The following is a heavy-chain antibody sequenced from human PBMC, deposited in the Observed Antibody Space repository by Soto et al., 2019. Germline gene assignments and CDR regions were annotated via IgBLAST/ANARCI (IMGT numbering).Heavy chain of an antibody. CDR3: AKAGAGAGTYDAFDI. Sequence: GVSLRLSCAASGFTFSSYAMSWVRQAPGKGLEWVSAISGSDDSTDYADSVKGRFTISRDYSKSTLYLQLSSLGAEDTAVYYCAKAGAGAGTYDAFDIWGQGTMVTVSS. D-gene: IGHD6-19*01. CDR2: ISGSDDST. J-gene: IGHJ3*02. V-gene: IGHV3-23*01. CDR1: GFTFSSYA.